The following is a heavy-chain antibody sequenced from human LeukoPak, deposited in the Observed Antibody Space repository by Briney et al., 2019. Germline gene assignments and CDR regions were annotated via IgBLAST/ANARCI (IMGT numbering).Heavy chain of an antibody. Sequence: GGSLRLSCAASGFTFSSFDMHWVRQPTGQGLEWVSTIGTASDTYYPGSVEGRFTLSKDNAKNSLYLQMNSLTAGDTAVYYCARGPPRGKYYYMDVWGKGTTVTVSS. D-gene: IGHD1-1*01. V-gene: IGHV3-13*01. CDR2: IGTASDT. CDR1: GFTFSSFD. CDR3: ARGPPRGKYYYMDV. J-gene: IGHJ6*03.